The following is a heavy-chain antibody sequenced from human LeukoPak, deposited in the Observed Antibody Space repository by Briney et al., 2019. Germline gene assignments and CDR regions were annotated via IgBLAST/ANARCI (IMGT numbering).Heavy chain of an antibody. CDR3: ARVGPGWYFDL. Sequence: PSQTLSLTCAVSGGSTSSGGYSWSWIRQPPGKGLEWIGYIYHSGSTYYNPSLKSRVTISVDRSKNQFSLKLSSVTAADTAVYYCARVGPGWYFDLWGRGTLVTVSS. V-gene: IGHV4-30-2*01. J-gene: IGHJ2*01. CDR1: GGSTSSGGYS. CDR2: IYHSGST.